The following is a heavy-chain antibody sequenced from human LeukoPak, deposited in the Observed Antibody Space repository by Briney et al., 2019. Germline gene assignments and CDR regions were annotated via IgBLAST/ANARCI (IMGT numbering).Heavy chain of an antibody. J-gene: IGHJ6*02. V-gene: IGHV1-58*02. CDR3: AATSTYGGLTSYYYAMDV. CDR1: GFTFINSA. Sequence: SVKVSCKASGFTFINSAMQWVRQARGQRLEWIGWIVVGSGNTNYAQKFQGRVTITRDMSTSTAYMELSSLRSDDTAVYYCAATSTYGGLTSYYYAMDVWGQGTTVTVSS. CDR2: IVVGSGNT. D-gene: IGHD4-23*01.